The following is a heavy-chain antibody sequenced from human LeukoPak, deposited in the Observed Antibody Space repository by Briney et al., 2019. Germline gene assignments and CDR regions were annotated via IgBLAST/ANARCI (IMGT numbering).Heavy chain of an antibody. J-gene: IGHJ4*02. D-gene: IGHD6-13*01. CDR2: MYTSGCA. CDR3: ARSRGIISDSTLDY. CDR1: GDSISSGSYY. V-gene: IGHV4-61*02. Sequence: PSETLSLTCTVPGDSISSGSYYWRWLRQPAGKGLEWIGRMYTSGCANYNPSLKSRVTMSLDTSKNQFSLKLSSVTAADTAVYYCARSRGIISDSTLDYWGQGTLVTVSS.